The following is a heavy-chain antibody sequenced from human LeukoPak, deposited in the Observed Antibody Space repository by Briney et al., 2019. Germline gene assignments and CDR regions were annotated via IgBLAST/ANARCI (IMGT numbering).Heavy chain of an antibody. Sequence: GGSLRLSCAASGFTFDDYAMHWVRQAPGKGLEWVSGISWNSGSIGYADSVKGRFTISRDNAKNSLYLQMNSLRAEDMALYYCAIDNDYDILTGYLDYWGQGTLVTVSS. D-gene: IGHD3-9*01. V-gene: IGHV3-9*03. J-gene: IGHJ4*02. CDR2: ISWNSGSI. CDR1: GFTFDDYA. CDR3: AIDNDYDILTGYLDY.